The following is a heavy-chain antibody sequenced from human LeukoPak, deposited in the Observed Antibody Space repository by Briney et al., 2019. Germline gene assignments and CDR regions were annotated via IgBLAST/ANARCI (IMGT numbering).Heavy chain of an antibody. CDR2: INPSGGST. Sequence: ASVKVPCKASGYTFTTYYMHWVRQAPGQGLEWMGIINPSGGSTSYAQKFQGRVTMTRDMSTSTVYMELSSLTSEDTAVYYCARDNSSSWGYYYYGMDVWGQGTTVTVSS. J-gene: IGHJ6*02. CDR1: GYTFTTYY. CDR3: ARDNSSSWGYYYYGMDV. D-gene: IGHD6-13*01. V-gene: IGHV1-46*01.